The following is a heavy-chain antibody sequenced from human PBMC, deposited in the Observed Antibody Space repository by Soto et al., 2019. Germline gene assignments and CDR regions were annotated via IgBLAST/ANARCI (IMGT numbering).Heavy chain of an antibody. J-gene: IGHJ3*02. CDR2: ISSSSSTI. CDR3: ARYCSSTSCYSDDAFDI. Sequence: VGSLRLSCAASGFTFSSYSMNWVRQAPGKGLEWVSYISSSSSTIYYADSVKGRFTISRDNAKNSLYLQMNSLRDEDTAVYYCARYCSSTSCYSDDAFDIWGQGTMVTVSS. D-gene: IGHD2-2*01. CDR1: GFTFSSYS. V-gene: IGHV3-48*02.